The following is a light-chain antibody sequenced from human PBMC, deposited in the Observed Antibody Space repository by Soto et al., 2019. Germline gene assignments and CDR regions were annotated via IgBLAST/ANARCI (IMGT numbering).Light chain of an antibody. CDR1: SSDGGGYNF. V-gene: IGLV2-11*01. Sequence: QSALTQPRSVSGSPGQSVTISCTGTSSDGGGYNFVSWYQQYPGKAPKLIVYDVTKRPSGVPDRFSGSKSGNTASLTISGLQAEDEDDYYCCSYAGTYTLWVLGGGTKVTVL. CDR2: DVT. CDR3: CSYAGTYTLWV. J-gene: IGLJ3*02.